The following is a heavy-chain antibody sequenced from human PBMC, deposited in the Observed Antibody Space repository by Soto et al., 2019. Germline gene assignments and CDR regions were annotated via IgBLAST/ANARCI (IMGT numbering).Heavy chain of an antibody. V-gene: IGHV4-59*01. J-gene: IGHJ4*02. CDR2: IYYSGST. CDR1: GGSISSYY. CDR3: ARRWGGTFDY. Sequence: QVQLQESGPGLVKPSETLSLTCTVSGGSISSYYWSWIRQPPGKGLEWIGYIYYSGSTNSNPSLKSRVTISVDTSKHPFSLKLSSVPAADTAVYYCARRWGGTFDYWGQGTLVTVSS. D-gene: IGHD2-21*01.